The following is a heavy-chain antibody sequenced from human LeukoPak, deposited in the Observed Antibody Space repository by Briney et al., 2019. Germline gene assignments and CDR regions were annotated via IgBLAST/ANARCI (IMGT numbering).Heavy chain of an antibody. CDR3: ARGQWFRAF. CDR2: IYYSGST. Sequence: SETLSLTCTVSGGSISSYFWSWIRQPPGKGLEWIGYIYYSGSTNYNPSLKSRVTISVDTSKNQFSLKMNSVTAADTAVYYCARGQWFRAFWSRGTPVTVSS. J-gene: IGHJ4*02. V-gene: IGHV4-59*12. D-gene: IGHD3-10*01. CDR1: GGSISSYF.